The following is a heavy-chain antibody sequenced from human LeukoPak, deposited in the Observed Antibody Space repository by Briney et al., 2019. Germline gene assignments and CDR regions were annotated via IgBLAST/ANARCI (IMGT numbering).Heavy chain of an antibody. J-gene: IGHJ4*02. D-gene: IGHD3-3*01. Sequence: GGSLRLSCAASGFTVNNNYMSWVRQAPGKGLEWVTISRDNSKNMLYLQMNSLRAEDTAVYYCARGVPYASWSGPHYSDYWGQGTLVTVSS. CDR1: GFTVNNNY. CDR3: ARGVPYASWSGPHYSDY. V-gene: IGHV3-53*01.